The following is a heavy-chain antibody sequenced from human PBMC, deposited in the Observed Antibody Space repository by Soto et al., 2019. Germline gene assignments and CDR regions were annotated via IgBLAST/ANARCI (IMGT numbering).Heavy chain of an antibody. D-gene: IGHD4-17*01. CDR2: IYYSGST. Sequence: SETLSLTCTVSCGSISSYYWSWIRQPPGKGLEWTGYIYYSGSTNYNPSLKSRVTISVDTSKNQFSLKLSSVTAADTAVYYCARDQAYGVGAFDIWGQGTMVTVSS. CDR1: CGSISSYY. V-gene: IGHV4-59*01. J-gene: IGHJ3*02. CDR3: ARDQAYGVGAFDI.